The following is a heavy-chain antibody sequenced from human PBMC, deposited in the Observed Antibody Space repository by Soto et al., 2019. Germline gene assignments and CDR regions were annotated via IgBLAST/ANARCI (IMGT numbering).Heavy chain of an antibody. Sequence: QVQLVQSGAEVKKPGASVKVSCKTSGYSFTSYGISWVRQAPGQGLEWMAWISPYNGNTYYAQSLRGRSNMTTDTSTSTGYMELRSLISDKTAVYYGARDQSFDRIYYYRIDVWGQGTTVTVSS. CDR3: ARDQSFDRIYYYRIDV. CDR1: GYSFTSYG. CDR2: ISPYNGNT. D-gene: IGHD2-21*01. V-gene: IGHV1-18*01. J-gene: IGHJ6*02.